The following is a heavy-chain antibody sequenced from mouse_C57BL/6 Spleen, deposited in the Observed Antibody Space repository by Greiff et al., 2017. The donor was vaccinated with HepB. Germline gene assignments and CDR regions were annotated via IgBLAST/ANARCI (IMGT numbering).Heavy chain of an antibody. CDR1: GYAFSSYW. CDR2: IYPGDGDT. D-gene: IGHD1-1*01. CDR3: ARTGYYGSSYDWYFDV. V-gene: IGHV1-80*01. Sequence: QVQLQQSGAELVKPGASVKISCKASGYAFSSYWMNWVKQRPGKGLEWIGQIYPGDGDTNYNGKFKGKATLTADKSSSTAYRQLSSLTSEDSAVYFCARTGYYGSSYDWYFDVWGTGTTVTVSS. J-gene: IGHJ1*03.